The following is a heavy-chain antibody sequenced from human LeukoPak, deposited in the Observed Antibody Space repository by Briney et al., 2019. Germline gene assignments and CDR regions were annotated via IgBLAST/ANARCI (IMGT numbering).Heavy chain of an antibody. D-gene: IGHD3-10*01. Sequence: ASVKVSCKASGYTFTGYYMHWVRQAPGQGLEWMGWINPNSGGTNYAQKFQGWVTMTRDTSISTAYMELSRLRSDDTAVYYCARVHYYGSGSYYNYFDYWAREPWSPSPQ. CDR3: ARVHYYGSGSYYNYFDY. V-gene: IGHV1-2*04. CDR2: INPNSGGT. J-gene: IGHJ4*02. CDR1: GYTFTGYY.